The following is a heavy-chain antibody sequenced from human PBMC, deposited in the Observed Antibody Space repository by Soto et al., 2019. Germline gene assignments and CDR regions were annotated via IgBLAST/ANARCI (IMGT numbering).Heavy chain of an antibody. CDR3: ARHESMSTVPGY. J-gene: IGHJ4*02. D-gene: IGHD4-4*01. CDR1: GYSFTNYW. V-gene: IGHV5-10-1*01. Sequence: PGESLKISCKGSGYSFTNYWISWVRQMPGKGLEWMGRIDPSDSYTNYSPTFQGHVTISVDKSFSTAYLQWSSLKASDTAMYYCARHESMSTVPGYWGQGTQVTVSS. CDR2: IDPSDSYT.